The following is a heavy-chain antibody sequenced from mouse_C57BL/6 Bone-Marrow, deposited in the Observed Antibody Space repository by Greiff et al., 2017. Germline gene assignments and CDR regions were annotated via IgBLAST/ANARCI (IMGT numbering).Heavy chain of an antibody. D-gene: IGHD1-1*01. CDR2: LDPSDSYT. V-gene: IGHV1-69*01. J-gene: IGHJ1*03. Sequence: QVQLQQPGAELVMPGASVKLSCKASGYTFTSYWMHWVKQRPGQGLEWIGELDPSDSYTNYNQKFTGTSTLTVDKSSSTAYMQLSSLTSEDSAVYYCAREWGITTVVASDWYFDVWGTGTTVTVSS. CDR3: AREWGITTVVASDWYFDV. CDR1: GYTFTSYW.